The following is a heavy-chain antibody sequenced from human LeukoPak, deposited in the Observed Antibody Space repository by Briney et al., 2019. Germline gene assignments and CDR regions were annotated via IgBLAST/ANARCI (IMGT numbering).Heavy chain of an antibody. J-gene: IGHJ6*03. Sequence: GGALGLSCSASGFTFWVFGLRWGRPAPGEGLGGGGFFISKAYGGTTEYAASVKGRFTISRDDSKSIAYLQMNSLKTEDTAVYYCTTAGATVYYYYYMDVWGKGTTVTVSS. V-gene: IGHV3-49*04. CDR2: FISKAYGGTT. CDR1: GFTFWVFG. CDR3: TTAGATVYYYYYMDV. D-gene: IGHD1-26*01.